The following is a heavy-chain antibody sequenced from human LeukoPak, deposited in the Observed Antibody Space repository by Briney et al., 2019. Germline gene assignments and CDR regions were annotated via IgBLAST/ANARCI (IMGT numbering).Heavy chain of an antibody. Sequence: SETLSLTCTVSGGSISSDFWIWVRQPPGKGLEWIGYIYYSGSTYYNPSLKSRVTISVDTSKNQFSLKLSSVTAADTAVYYCARGGSSWNWFDPWGQGTLVTVSS. CDR3: ARGGSSWNWFDP. J-gene: IGHJ5*02. D-gene: IGHD6-13*01. CDR1: GGSISSDF. V-gene: IGHV4-59*06. CDR2: IYYSGST.